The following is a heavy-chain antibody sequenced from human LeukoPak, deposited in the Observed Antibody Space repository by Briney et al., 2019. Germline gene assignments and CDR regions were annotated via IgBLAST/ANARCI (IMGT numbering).Heavy chain of an antibody. CDR2: ISSDGSNK. CDR3: ARVPDSSGYYYWFDP. V-gene: IGHV3-30-3*01. D-gene: IGHD3-22*01. Sequence: GGSLRLSCAASGFTFSSFAMHWVRQAPGEGLEWVAVISSDGSNKHYADSVKGRFTISRDNSKNTVSLQMNSLRAEDTAVYYCARVPDSSGYYYWFDPWGQGTLVTVSS. J-gene: IGHJ5*02. CDR1: GFTFSSFA.